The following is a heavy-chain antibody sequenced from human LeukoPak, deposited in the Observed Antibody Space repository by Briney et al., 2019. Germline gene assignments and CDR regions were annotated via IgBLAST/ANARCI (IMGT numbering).Heavy chain of an antibody. CDR3: AKDAVEVAGGY. V-gene: IGHV3-30*04. J-gene: IGHJ4*02. CDR1: GFTFSSYA. Sequence: GGSLRLSCAASGFTFSSYAMHWVRQAPGKGLEWVAVISYDGSNKYYADSVKGRFTISRDNSKNTLYLQMNSLRAEDTAVYYCAKDAVEVAGGYWGQGTLVTVSS. D-gene: IGHD6-19*01. CDR2: ISYDGSNK.